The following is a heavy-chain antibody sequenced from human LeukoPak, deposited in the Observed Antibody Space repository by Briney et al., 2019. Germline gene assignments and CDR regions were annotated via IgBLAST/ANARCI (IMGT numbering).Heavy chain of an antibody. D-gene: IGHD6-19*01. CDR2: INSDGSST. V-gene: IGHV3-74*01. Sequence: GGSLRLSCAASGFTSSSYWMHWVRQAPGKGLVWVSRINSDGSSTSYADSVKGRFTISRDNAKNTLYLQMNSLRAEDTSVYYCARPETQYSSGLDGFDIWGQGTMVTVSS. CDR3: ARPETQYSSGLDGFDI. J-gene: IGHJ3*02. CDR1: GFTSSSYW.